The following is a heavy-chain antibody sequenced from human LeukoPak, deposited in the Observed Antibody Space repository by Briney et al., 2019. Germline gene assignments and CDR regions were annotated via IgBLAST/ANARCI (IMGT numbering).Heavy chain of an antibody. D-gene: IGHD5-12*01. CDR3: ARRTGVYGGGYDTRAFDI. V-gene: IGHV5-51*01. CDR1: GYSFTSYW. Sequence: GESLKISCKGSGYSFTSYWIGWVRQMPGKGLEWMGIIYPGDSDTRYSPSFQGQVTISADKSISTAYLQWSSLKASDTAMYYCARRTGVYGGGYDTRAFDIWGQGTMVTVSS. J-gene: IGHJ3*02. CDR2: IYPGDSDT.